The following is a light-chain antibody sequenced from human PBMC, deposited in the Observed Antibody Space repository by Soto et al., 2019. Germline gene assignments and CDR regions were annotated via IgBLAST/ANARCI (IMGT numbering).Light chain of an antibody. V-gene: IGLV2-14*01. J-gene: IGLJ1*01. CDR3: SSFTSSITYV. CDR2: DVT. Sequence: QLVLTQPASVSGSPGQSITISCTGTSSDVGGYNSVSWYRQDPGKAPKLIIYDVTYRPSGVSNRFSGSKSGNTASLTISGLQSEDEADYHCSSFTSSITYVFGTGTKLTVL. CDR1: SSDVGGYNS.